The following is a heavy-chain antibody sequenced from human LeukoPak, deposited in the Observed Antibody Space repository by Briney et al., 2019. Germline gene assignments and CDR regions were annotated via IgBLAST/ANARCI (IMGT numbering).Heavy chain of an antibody. CDR2: ISSTGSTI. CDR3: AREAVRGPYDAFDV. J-gene: IGHJ3*01. Sequence: PGGSLRLSCAASGFTFSSYSMNWVRQAPGEGLEWVSYISSTGSTIYYADSVKGRFTISRDNAKNSLYLQMNSLRAEDTAVYYCAREAVRGPYDAFDVWGQGTMVTVSS. D-gene: IGHD3-10*01. CDR1: GFTFSSYS. V-gene: IGHV3-48*04.